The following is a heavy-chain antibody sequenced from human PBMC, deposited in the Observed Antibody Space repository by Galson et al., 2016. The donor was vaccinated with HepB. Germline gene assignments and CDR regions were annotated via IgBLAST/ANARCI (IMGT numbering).Heavy chain of an antibody. CDR3: ARGPTRTDAFDV. Sequence: TLSLTCTVSGGSLSGGGYYWSWIRQSPGRGLEWIGYIYDNGSTDYKSSLKRRVTMSVDTSKNQFSLKLSSVTAADTALYYCARGPTRTDAFDVWGQGTMGTVSS. J-gene: IGHJ3*01. CDR2: IYDNGST. V-gene: IGHV4-31*03. CDR1: GGSLSGGGYY. D-gene: IGHD4-11*01.